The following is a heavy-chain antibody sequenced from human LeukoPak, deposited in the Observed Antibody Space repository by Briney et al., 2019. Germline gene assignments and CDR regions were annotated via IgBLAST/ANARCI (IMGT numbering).Heavy chain of an antibody. D-gene: IGHD3-22*01. J-gene: IGHJ4*02. Sequence: GESLKISCKGSGYSFTSYWIGWVRQMPGKGLEWIGIIYPGDSDTRYSPSFQGQVTISADKSISTAYLQWSSLKASDTTMYYCARRAHYYDSSGYTLFDYWGQGTLVTVSS. CDR3: ARRAHYYDSSGYTLFDY. CDR2: IYPGDSDT. CDR1: GYSFTSYW. V-gene: IGHV5-51*03.